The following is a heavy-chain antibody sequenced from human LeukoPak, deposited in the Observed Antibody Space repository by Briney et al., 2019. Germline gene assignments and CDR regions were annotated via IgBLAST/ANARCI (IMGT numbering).Heavy chain of an antibody. CDR3: ARSNWNYVDY. D-gene: IGHD1-1*01. CDR2: INHSGST. J-gene: IGHJ4*02. V-gene: IGHV4-34*01. Sequence: SETLSLTCAVYGGSFSGYYWSWIRQPPGKGLEGIGEINHSGSTNYNPSLKSRVTISVDTSKNQFSLKLSSVTAADTAVYYCARSNWNYVDYWGQGTLVTVSS. CDR1: GGSFSGYY.